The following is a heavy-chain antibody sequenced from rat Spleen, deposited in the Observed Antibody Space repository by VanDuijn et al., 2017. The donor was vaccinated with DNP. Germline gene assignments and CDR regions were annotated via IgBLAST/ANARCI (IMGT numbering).Heavy chain of an antibody. Sequence: EVQLVESGGGLVQPGNSLKLSCAASGFTFSDYAMAWVRQAPKKGLEWVATISYDGSRTYYRDSVKGRFTISRGNAKSTLYLQMDSLRSEDTATYYCARVQLGYYALDAWGQGTSVTVSS. CDR1: GFTFSDYA. CDR3: ARVQLGYYALDA. CDR2: ISYDGSRT. J-gene: IGHJ4*01. D-gene: IGHD5-1*01. V-gene: IGHV5-17*01.